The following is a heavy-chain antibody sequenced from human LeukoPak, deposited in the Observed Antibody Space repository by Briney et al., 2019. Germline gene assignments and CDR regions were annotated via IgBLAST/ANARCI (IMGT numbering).Heavy chain of an antibody. CDR3: AREVITPGDSDGFDL. D-gene: IGHD2-2*01. J-gene: IGHJ3*01. Sequence: SETLSLTCTVSGGSISSANHFWSWVRQSPGEGLEWIGYIHYDGRAHYNPSLKSRVSMSLDMSKNQFSLSLSSVTAADTAIYYCAREVITPGDSDGFDLWGQGSMVSVSS. CDR1: GGSISSANHF. V-gene: IGHV4-30-4*08. CDR2: IHYDGRA.